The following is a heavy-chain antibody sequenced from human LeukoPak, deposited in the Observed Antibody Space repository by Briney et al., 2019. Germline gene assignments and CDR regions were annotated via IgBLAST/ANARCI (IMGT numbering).Heavy chain of an antibody. D-gene: IGHD1-26*01. CDR1: GFTFSSYS. CDR3: ARDRLSGSYIDY. J-gene: IGHJ4*02. Sequence: PGGSRRLSCAASGFTFSSYSMNWVRQAPGKGLEWVSYISSSSSTIYYADSVKGRFTISRDNAKNSMYLQMNSLRAEDSTVYYCARDRLSGSYIDYWGQGTLVTVSS. V-gene: IGHV3-48*01. CDR2: ISSSSSTI.